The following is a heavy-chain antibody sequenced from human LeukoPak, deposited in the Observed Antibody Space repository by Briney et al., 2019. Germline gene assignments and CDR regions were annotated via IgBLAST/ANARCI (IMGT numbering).Heavy chain of an antibody. Sequence: ASVKVSCKASGYTFTSYAMNWVRQAPGQGLEWMGWINTNTGNPTYAQGFTGRFVFSLDTSVSTAYLQISSLKAEDTAVYYCARQQLVSSPNWFDPWGQGTLVTVSS. J-gene: IGHJ5*02. CDR3: ARQQLVSSPNWFDP. CDR1: GYTFTSYA. D-gene: IGHD6-6*01. CDR2: INTNTGNP. V-gene: IGHV7-4-1*02.